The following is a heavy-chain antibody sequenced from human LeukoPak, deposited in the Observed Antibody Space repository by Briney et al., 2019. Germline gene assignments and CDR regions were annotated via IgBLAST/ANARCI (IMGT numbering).Heavy chain of an antibody. CDR1: GYTLTELS. CDR3: ATAYYYDSSGGSYYFDY. J-gene: IGHJ4*02. CDR2: FYPEDGET. Sequence: ASVNVSCTVSGYTLTELSMHWVRQAPGKGLEWMGGFYPEDGETIYAQKFQGRATMTEDTSTDTAYMELSSLRSEDTAVYYCATAYYYDSSGGSYYFDYWGQGTLVTVSS. V-gene: IGHV1-24*01. D-gene: IGHD3-22*01.